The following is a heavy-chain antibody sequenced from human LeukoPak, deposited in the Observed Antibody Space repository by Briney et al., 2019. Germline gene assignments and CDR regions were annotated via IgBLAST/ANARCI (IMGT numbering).Heavy chain of an antibody. CDR3: ARTPRASWYGGLNWFDP. D-gene: IGHD6-13*01. V-gene: IGHV4-38-2*02. CDR2: IYHSGST. J-gene: IGHJ5*02. CDR1: GYSISSGYY. Sequence: SETLSLTCTVSGYSISSGYYWGWIRQPPGKGLEWIGSIYHSGSTYYNPSLKSRVTISVDTSKNQFSLKLSSVTAADTAVYYCARTPRASWYGGLNWFDPWGQGTLVTVSS.